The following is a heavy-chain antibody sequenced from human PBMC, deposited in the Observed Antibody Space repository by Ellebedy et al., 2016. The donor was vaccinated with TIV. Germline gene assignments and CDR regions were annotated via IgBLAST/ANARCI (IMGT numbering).Heavy chain of an antibody. CDR3: ARRGSYGDYSVRVNSWFDL. D-gene: IGHD4-17*01. CDR1: GFSFRSYW. Sequence: GESLKISCAASGFSFRSYWMSWVRQAPGKGLEWVANIYQDGSEQYYVVSVKGRFTISRDNARNSVYLQMNSMRVEDMAGYYCARRGSYGDYSVRVNSWFDLWGQGTLVTVSS. J-gene: IGHJ5*02. CDR2: IYQDGSEQ. V-gene: IGHV3-7*01.